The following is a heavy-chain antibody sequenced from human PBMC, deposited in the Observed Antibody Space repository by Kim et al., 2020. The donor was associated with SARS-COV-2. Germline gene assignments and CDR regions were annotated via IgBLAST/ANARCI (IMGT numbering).Heavy chain of an antibody. CDR3: ARVTINNGWAHGYYYYGMDV. D-gene: IGHD3-10*01. J-gene: IGHJ6*02. CDR1: GGTFSSYA. Sequence: SVKVSCKASGGTFSSYAISWVRQAPGQGLEWMGGIIPIFGTANYAQKFQGRVTITADESTSTAYMELSSLRSEDTAVYYCARVTINNGWAHGYYYYGMDVWGQGTTVTVSS. CDR2: IIPIFGTA. V-gene: IGHV1-69*13.